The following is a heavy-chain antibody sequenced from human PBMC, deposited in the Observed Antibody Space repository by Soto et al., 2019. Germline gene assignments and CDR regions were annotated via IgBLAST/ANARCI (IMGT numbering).Heavy chain of an antibody. D-gene: IGHD5-12*01. J-gene: IGHJ4*02. CDR3: ARIGRATAPH. Sequence: QVQLVQSGAEVKKPGASVKVSCKTSGYTFTNYDINWVRQATGQGPEWLGWMNPYSGNTGYAQKFQGRVTMTRDTYINTAYMELSSLRSEDTAVYYCARIGRATAPHWGQGTLVTVSS. CDR2: MNPYSGNT. CDR1: GYTFTNYD. V-gene: IGHV1-8*01.